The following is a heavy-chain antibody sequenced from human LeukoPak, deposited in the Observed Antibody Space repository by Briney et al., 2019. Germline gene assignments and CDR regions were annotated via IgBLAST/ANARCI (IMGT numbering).Heavy chain of an antibody. Sequence: GGSLRLSCAASGFTFNNYGMYWVRQTPGKELEWVASIRYDGTNEYYADSVKGRFTISRDNSKNTLSLQMNSLRVGDASVYYCAKGGGSPRHYYYYYMDVWGKGTTVTVSS. CDR1: GFTFNNYG. CDR2: IRYDGTNE. CDR3: AKGGGSPRHYYYYYMDV. J-gene: IGHJ6*03. V-gene: IGHV3-30*02. D-gene: IGHD2-2*01.